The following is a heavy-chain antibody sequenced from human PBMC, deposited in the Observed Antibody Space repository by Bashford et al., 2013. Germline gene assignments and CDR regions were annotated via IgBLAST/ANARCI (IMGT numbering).Heavy chain of an antibody. J-gene: IGHJ4*02. D-gene: IGHD3-22*01. CDR3: ARSLSDYDSSGYVDY. CDR1: GFTFSSYA. Sequence: GSLRLSCAASGFTFSSYAMHWVRQAPGKGLEWVAVISYDGSNKYYADSVKGRFTISRDNSKNTLYLQMNSLRAEDTAVYYCARSLSDYDSSGYVDYWGQGTLVTVSS. V-gene: IGHV3-30-3*01. CDR2: ISYDGSNK.